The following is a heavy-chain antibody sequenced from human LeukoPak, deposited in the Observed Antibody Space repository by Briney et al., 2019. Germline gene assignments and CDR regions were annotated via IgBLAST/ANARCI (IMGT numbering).Heavy chain of an antibody. Sequence: GGSLRLSCAASGFTFSSYSMNWVRQAPGKGLEWASSISSSSSYIYYADSVKGRFTISRDNSKNTLYLQMNSLRAEDTAVYYCARDRGSGWYYFDYWGQGTLVTVSS. CDR2: ISSSSSYI. D-gene: IGHD6-19*01. CDR1: GFTFSSYS. J-gene: IGHJ4*02. CDR3: ARDRGSGWYYFDY. V-gene: IGHV3-21*04.